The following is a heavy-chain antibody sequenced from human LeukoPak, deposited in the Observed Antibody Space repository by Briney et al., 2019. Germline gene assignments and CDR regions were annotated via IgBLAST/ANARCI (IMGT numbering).Heavy chain of an antibody. CDR1: GYTFTNYG. Sequence: GSVKVSCKASGYTFTNYGISWVRQAPGQGLEWMGWISGYNGNTNYAQKVQGRVTMTTDTSTNTAYMELSSLRSEDTAVYYCARGRGLYGSGSYYFASWFDPWGQGTLVTVSS. J-gene: IGHJ5*02. CDR2: ISGYNGNT. V-gene: IGHV1-18*01. D-gene: IGHD3-10*01. CDR3: ARGRGLYGSGSYYFASWFDP.